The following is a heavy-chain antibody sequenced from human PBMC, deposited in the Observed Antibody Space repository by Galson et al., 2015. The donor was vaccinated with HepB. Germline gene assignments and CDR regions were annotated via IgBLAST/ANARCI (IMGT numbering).Heavy chain of an antibody. CDR2: IDPSDSST. CDR3: ARQRSGTGIDS. V-gene: IGHV5-10-1*01. CDR1: GYSFTNYW. J-gene: IGHJ4*02. Sequence: QSGAEVKKPGESLRISCKGSGYSFTNYWISWVRQMPGKGLEWMGRIDPSDSSTNYSPSFQGHVTFSSDKSIDSAYLQWSSLKASATAMYYCARQRSGTGIDSWGQGTLVTVSS. D-gene: IGHD1-26*01.